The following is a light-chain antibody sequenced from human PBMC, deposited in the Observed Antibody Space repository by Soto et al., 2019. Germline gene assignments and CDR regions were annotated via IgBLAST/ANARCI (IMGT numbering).Light chain of an antibody. Sequence: EIVVTQSPDTLSLSPGEIATLACRASQRINSNYLAWYQQKTGQGPRPLIYGASSRATGIPDRFSGSGYETDFALPFSRLEPEDFAVYYCQQYDSSPRTFDQGTKVDIK. CDR3: QQYDSSPRT. CDR1: QRINSNY. V-gene: IGKV3-20*01. J-gene: IGKJ1*01. CDR2: GAS.